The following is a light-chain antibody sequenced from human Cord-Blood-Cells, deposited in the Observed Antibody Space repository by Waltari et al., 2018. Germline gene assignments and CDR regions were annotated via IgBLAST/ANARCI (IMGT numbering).Light chain of an antibody. J-gene: IGLJ1*01. CDR3: SSYTSSSTLDYV. CDR2: DVS. CDR1: SSDVGGSNY. V-gene: IGLV2-14*03. Sequence: QSALTQPASVSGSPGQSITISCTRTSSDVGGSNYVSCYQQHPGKAPKLMIYDVSNRPSGVSNRFSGSKSGNTASLTISGLQAEDEADYYCSSYTSSSTLDYVFGTGTKVTVL.